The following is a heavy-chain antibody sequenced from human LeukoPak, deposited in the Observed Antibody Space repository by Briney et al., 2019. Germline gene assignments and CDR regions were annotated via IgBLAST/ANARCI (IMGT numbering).Heavy chain of an antibody. Sequence: GESLKISCKGSGYSFTSYWIGWVRQMPGKGLEWVAFIRYDGSNKYYTDSVKGRLTISRDNSKNTLYLQMNSLRAEDTAVYYCAKDRSGWAGDYWGQGTLVTVSS. CDR1: GYSFTSYW. CDR3: AKDRSGWAGDY. J-gene: IGHJ4*02. D-gene: IGHD6-19*01. CDR2: IRYDGSNK. V-gene: IGHV3-30*02.